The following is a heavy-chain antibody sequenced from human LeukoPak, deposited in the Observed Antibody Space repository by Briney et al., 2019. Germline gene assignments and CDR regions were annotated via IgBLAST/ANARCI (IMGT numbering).Heavy chain of an antibody. J-gene: IGHJ4*02. CDR3: ARSDLRGITMIVVVLDY. V-gene: IGHV1-69*04. CDR1: GGTFSSYA. CDR2: IIPILGIA. Sequence: GASVKVSCKASGGTFSSYAISWVRQAPGQGLEWMGRIIPILGIANYAQKFQGRVTITADKSTSTAYMELSSLRSEDTAVYYCARSDLRGITMIVVVLDYWGQGTLVTVSS. D-gene: IGHD3-22*01.